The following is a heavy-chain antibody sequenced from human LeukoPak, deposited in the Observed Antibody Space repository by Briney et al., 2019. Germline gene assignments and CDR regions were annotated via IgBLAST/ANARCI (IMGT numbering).Heavy chain of an antibody. Sequence: PGGSLRLSCAASGFTFSSYGMHWVRQAPGKGLEWVAFIRYDGSNKYYADSVKGRFTISRDNSKNTLYLQMNSLRAEDTAVYYCAKGRSGTEEAFDIWGQGTMVTVSS. V-gene: IGHV3-30*02. J-gene: IGHJ3*02. CDR1: GFTFSSYG. CDR2: IRYDGSNK. D-gene: IGHD2-2*01. CDR3: AKGRSGTEEAFDI.